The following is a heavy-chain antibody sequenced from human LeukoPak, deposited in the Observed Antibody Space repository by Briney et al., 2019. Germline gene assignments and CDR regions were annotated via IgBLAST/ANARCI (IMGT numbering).Heavy chain of an antibody. D-gene: IGHD1-7*01. V-gene: IGHV3-30-3*01. Sequence: GGSLRLSCAASGFTFSNYAMHWVRQAPGKGLEWVAVISKDGSDKYYPGSVRGRFTISRDNSKNTIYLQMDSLRAEDTAIYYCARDYWWNYDYWGQGTLVTVSS. CDR3: ARDYWWNYDY. J-gene: IGHJ4*02. CDR1: GFTFSNYA. CDR2: ISKDGSDK.